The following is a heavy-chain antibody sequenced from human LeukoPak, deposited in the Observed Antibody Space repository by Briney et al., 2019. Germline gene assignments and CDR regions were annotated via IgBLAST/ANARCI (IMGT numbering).Heavy chain of an antibody. D-gene: IGHD5-24*01. CDR3: AKDMGRWLQSPPDY. CDR1: GFTFSSYA. V-gene: IGHV3-23*01. CDR2: ISGSGGST. J-gene: IGHJ4*02. Sequence: GGSLRLSCAASGFTFSSYAMSWVRQAPGKGLEWVSAISGSGGSTYYADSVKGRFTISRDNSKNTLYLQMNSLRAEDTAVYYCAKDMGRWLQSPPDYWGQGTLVTVSS.